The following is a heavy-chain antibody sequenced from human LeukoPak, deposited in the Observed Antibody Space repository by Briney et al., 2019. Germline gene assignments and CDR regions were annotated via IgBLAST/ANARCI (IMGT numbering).Heavy chain of an antibody. CDR3: ARVLAAAGTDDFDY. D-gene: IGHD6-13*01. CDR2: ISAYNGNT. Sequence: ASVKVSCKASGYTFTSYGISWVRQAPGQGLEWMGWISAYNGNTNYAQKLQGRVTMTTDTSTSTAYMELRSLRSDDTAVYYCARVLAAAGTDDFDYWGQGTLVTVSS. J-gene: IGHJ4*02. CDR1: GYTFTSYG. V-gene: IGHV1-18*01.